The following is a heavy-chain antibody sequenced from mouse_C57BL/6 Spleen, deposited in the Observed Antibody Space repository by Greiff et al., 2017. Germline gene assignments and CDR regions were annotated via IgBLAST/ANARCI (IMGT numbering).Heavy chain of an antibody. V-gene: IGHV1-42*01. CDR3: AGYDYDKGNWYFDV. CDR2: INPSTGGT. J-gene: IGHJ1*03. Sequence: VQLQQSGPELVKPGASVKISCKASGYSFTGYYMNWVKQSPEKSLEWIGEINPSTGGTTYNQKFKAKATLTVDKSSSTAYMQLKSLTSEDSAVYYCAGYDYDKGNWYFDVWGTGTTVTVSS. CDR1: GYSFTGYY. D-gene: IGHD2-4*01.